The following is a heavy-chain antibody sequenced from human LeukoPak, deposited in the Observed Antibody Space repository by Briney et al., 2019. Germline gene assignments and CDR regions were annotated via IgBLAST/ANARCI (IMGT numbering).Heavy chain of an antibody. Sequence: GGSLRLSCAASGFTVSSNYMSWVRQAPGKGLEWVSVIYSGGSTYYADSVKGRFTISRDNSKNTLYLRMNSLRAEDTAVYYCAKDKYNFWSGSNYYYMDVWGKGTTVTVSS. D-gene: IGHD3-3*01. V-gene: IGHV3-53*01. CDR2: IYSGGST. CDR1: GFTVSSNY. J-gene: IGHJ6*03. CDR3: AKDKYNFWSGSNYYYMDV.